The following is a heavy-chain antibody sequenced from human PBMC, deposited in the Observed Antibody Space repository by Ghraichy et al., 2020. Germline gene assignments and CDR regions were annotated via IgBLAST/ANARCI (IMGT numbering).Heavy chain of an antibody. CDR1: GGSFSGYY. V-gene: IGHV4-34*01. CDR2: INHSGST. D-gene: IGHD3-22*01. J-gene: IGHJ4*02. Sequence: SETLSLTCAVYGGSFSGYYWSWIRQPPGKGLEWIGEINHSGSTNYNPSLKSRVTISVDTSKNQFSLKLSSVTAADTAVYYCARLGSGYYYGLVTDYWGQGTLVTVSS. CDR3: ARLGSGYYYGLVTDY.